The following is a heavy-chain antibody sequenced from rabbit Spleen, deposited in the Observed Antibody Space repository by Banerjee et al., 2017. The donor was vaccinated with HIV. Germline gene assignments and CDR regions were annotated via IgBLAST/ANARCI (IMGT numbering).Heavy chain of an antibody. CDR2: IDIGSSGFT. D-gene: IGHD6-1*01. CDR3: ASIPYDERLGYGNDNNL. J-gene: IGHJ4*01. Sequence: QSLEESGGGLVKPGASLTLTCKASGLVFSGDSYDSYMCWVRQAPGKGLEWIACIDIGSSGFTYFATWAKGRFTISRTSSTTVTLQMTSLTAADTATYVCASIPYDERLGYGNDNNLWGPGTLVTVS. V-gene: IGHV1S40*01. CDR1: GLVFSGDSY.